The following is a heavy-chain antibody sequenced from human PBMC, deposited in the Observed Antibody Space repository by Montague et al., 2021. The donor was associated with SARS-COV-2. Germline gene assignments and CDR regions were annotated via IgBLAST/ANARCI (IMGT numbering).Heavy chain of an antibody. CDR3: TRHWDYDILTGSYYYGMDV. D-gene: IGHD3-9*01. J-gene: IGHJ6*02. V-gene: IGHV3-73*01. Sequence: SLRLSCAASGFTFRGSAMHWVRQASGKGLEWVGRIRSKANNYATAYAASVKGRFTISRDDSKNTAYLQMNSLKTEDTAVYYCTRHWDYDILTGSYYYGMDVWGQGTTVTVSS. CDR2: IRSKANNYAT. CDR1: GFTFRGSA.